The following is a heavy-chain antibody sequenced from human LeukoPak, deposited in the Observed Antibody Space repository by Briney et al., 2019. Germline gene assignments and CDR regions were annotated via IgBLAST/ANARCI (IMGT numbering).Heavy chain of an antibody. V-gene: IGHV7-4-1*02. CDR2: INTNTGNP. D-gene: IGHD6-13*01. Sequence: ASAKVSCKASGYTFTTFGINWVRQAPGQGLEWMGWINTNTGNPTYAQGFTGRFVFSLDTSVSTAYLQISSLKAEDTAIYFCAKDPPYSSSWPDALDIWGQGTMVTVSS. CDR3: AKDPPYSSSWPDALDI. CDR1: GYTFTTFG. J-gene: IGHJ3*02.